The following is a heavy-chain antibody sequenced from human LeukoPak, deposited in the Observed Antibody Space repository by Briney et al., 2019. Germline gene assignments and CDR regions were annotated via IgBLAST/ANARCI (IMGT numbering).Heavy chain of an antibody. CDR3: AKSHDGDQKEGAFDI. Sequence: PGGSLRLSCAASGFTFSSYAMSWVRQAPGKGLEWVSAISGSGGSTYYADSVKGRFTISRDNSKNTLYLQMNSLRVEDTAVYYCAKSHDGDQKEGAFDIWGQGTMVTVSS. CDR1: GFTFSSYA. D-gene: IGHD4-17*01. J-gene: IGHJ3*02. CDR2: ISGSGGST. V-gene: IGHV3-23*01.